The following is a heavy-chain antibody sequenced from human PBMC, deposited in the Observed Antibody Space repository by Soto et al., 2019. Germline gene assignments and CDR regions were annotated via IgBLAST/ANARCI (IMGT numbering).Heavy chain of an antibody. V-gene: IGHV3-23*01. CDR2: ISGSGGST. Sequence: PGGSLRLSCAASGFTFSSYAISWVRQAPGKGLEWVSAISGSGGSTYYADSVKGRFTISRDNSKNTLYLQMNSLRAEDTAVYYCAKSVGATTYYGMDVWGQGTTVTVSS. D-gene: IGHD1-26*01. CDR3: AKSVGATTYYGMDV. J-gene: IGHJ6*02. CDR1: GFTFSSYA.